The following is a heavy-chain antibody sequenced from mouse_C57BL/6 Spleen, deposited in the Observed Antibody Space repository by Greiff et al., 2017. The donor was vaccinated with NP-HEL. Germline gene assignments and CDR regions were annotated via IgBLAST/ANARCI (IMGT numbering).Heavy chain of an antibody. V-gene: IGHV1-72*01. CDR1: GYTFTSYW. J-gene: IGHJ2*01. D-gene: IGHD4-1*02. Sequence: QVQLQQPGAELVKPGASVTLSCKASGYTFTSYWMHWVKQRPGRGLVWIGRIDTNSGGTKYNEKFKSKATLTVDKPSSTAYMQLSSLTSEDSAVYYCARSPTGTYFDYWGQGTTLTVAS. CDR2: IDTNSGGT. CDR3: ARSPTGTYFDY.